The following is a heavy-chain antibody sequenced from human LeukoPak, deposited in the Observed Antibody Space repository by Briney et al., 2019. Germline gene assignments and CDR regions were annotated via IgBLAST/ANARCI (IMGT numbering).Heavy chain of an antibody. CDR3: ARESGRYQDFFEN. V-gene: IGHV1-3*01. CDR2: INGGSGRT. CDR1: GYTFNSYD. Sequence: ASVKVSCKAPGYTFNSYDIHWVRQAPGQRPEWMGGINGGSGRTKYLQKLQGRVTITRDTSANTAFMELSSLRSEDTAVYYCARESGRYQDFFENWGQGTLVTVSS. J-gene: IGHJ4*02. D-gene: IGHD1-26*01.